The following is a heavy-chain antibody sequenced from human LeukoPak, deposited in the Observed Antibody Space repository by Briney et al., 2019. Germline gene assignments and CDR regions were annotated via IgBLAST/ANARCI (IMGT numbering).Heavy chain of an antibody. CDR2: IAGNGGET. J-gene: IGHJ3*02. CDR3: AKGHSYSRGGIYPGGAFDI. CDR1: GFTFGSYG. V-gene: IGHV3-23*01. D-gene: IGHD2-21*01. Sequence: TGGSLRLSCAASGFTFGSYGMSWVRQAPGKGLEWVASIAGNGGETQFADTVKGRFTISRDNSKNTLSLQMNSLRAEDTALYYCAKGHSYSRGGIYPGGAFDIWGQGTVVTVSS.